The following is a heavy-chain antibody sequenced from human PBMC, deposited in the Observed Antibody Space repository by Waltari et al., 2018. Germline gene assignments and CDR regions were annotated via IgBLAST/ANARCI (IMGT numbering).Heavy chain of an antibody. CDR2: IHPNSGAT. V-gene: IGHV1-2*02. CDR1: GYTFTANY. D-gene: IGHD3-10*01. CDR3: ARAWFNSGFDY. J-gene: IGHJ4*02. Sequence: QVQLVQSGAEVKRPGASVKVSCKASGYTFTANYVHWVRQAPGQGLEWMGWIHPNSGATDYAQQFQGRVTMTLDTSISTLYMELSRLGSDGTAVYYCARAWFNSGFDYWGQGSLVTVSS.